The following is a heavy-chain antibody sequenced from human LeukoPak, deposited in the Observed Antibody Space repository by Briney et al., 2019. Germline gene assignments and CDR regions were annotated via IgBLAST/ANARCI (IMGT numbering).Heavy chain of an antibody. V-gene: IGHV4-4*07. CDR1: GGSISTFY. J-gene: IGHJ5*02. CDR3: AREGGDPRWLDP. CDR2: INNSGST. Sequence: SETLSLTCTVSGGSISTFYWTWIRQLAGKGLEWIGRINNSGSTNYNPSLRSRVSMSVDRSKNQFSVTLSSVTAADTAVYFCAREGGDPRWLDPWGQGTLVTVSS. D-gene: IGHD6-25*01.